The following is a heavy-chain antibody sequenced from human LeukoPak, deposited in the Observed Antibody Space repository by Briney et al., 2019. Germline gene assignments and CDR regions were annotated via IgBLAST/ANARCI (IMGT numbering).Heavy chain of an antibody. J-gene: IGHJ4*02. CDR2: IKQDGSEK. V-gene: IGHV3-7*01. Sequence: GGSLRLSCAASGFTFSSYWMSWVRHAPGKGLEWVANIKQDGSEKYYVDSVKGRFTISRDNAKNSLYLQMNSLRAEDTAVYYCARDTGSNYDFWSGYSNWGQGTLVTVSS. CDR1: GFTFSSYW. D-gene: IGHD3-3*01. CDR3: ARDTGSNYDFWSGYSN.